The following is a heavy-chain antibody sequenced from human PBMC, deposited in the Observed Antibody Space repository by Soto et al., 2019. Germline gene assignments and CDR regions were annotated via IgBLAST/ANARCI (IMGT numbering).Heavy chain of an antibody. CDR2: VYYSGST. Sequence: QVQLQESGPGLVEPSETLSLTCNVSGGSMSSYYWSWIRQPPGKGLEWIGYVYYSGSTNYNPSLKSRVTISVDTSKNQFSLKLSSVTAADTAVYYCASYANYNHFWGQGTLVTVSS. J-gene: IGHJ4*02. D-gene: IGHD4-4*01. CDR1: GGSMSSYY. CDR3: ASYANYNHF. V-gene: IGHV4-59*01.